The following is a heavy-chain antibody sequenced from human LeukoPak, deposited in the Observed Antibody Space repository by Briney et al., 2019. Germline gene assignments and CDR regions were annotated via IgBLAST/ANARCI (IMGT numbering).Heavy chain of an antibody. Sequence: GGSLRLSCAASGNYWMHWVRQAPGKGLVWVSHINSDGSWTSYADSVKGRFTISKDNAKNTVYLQMNNLRAEDTAVYCCVSFYETYWGRGTLVTVSS. CDR2: INSDGSWT. CDR3: VSFYETY. J-gene: IGHJ4*02. D-gene: IGHD2-2*01. V-gene: IGHV3-74*01. CDR1: GNYW.